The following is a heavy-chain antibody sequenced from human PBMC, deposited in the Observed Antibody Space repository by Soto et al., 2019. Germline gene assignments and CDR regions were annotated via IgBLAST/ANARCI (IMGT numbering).Heavy chain of an antibody. J-gene: IGHJ4*02. V-gene: IGHV4-28*01. D-gene: IGHD1-26*01. Sequence: SETLSLTCAVSGYSISSSNRWRWIRQPPGKGLEWIGYIYYSGSTYYNPSLKSRVTMSVDMSKNQFSLKLSSVTAVDTAVYYCARIKTDSGSYSPAFPNPGFDYWGQGTLVTVSS. CDR1: GYSISSSNR. CDR2: IYYSGST. CDR3: ARIKTDSGSYSPAFPNPGFDY.